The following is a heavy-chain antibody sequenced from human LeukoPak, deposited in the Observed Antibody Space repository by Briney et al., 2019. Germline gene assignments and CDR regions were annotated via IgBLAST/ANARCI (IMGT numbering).Heavy chain of an antibody. J-gene: IGHJ4*02. D-gene: IGHD3-9*01. CDR1: GGSMRSYY. V-gene: IGHV4-59*01. CDR2: MYYSGST. CDR3: ARVTDILTCYFDY. Sequence: SETLSLTCTVSGGSMRSYYWSWIRQPPGKGLEWIGNMYYSGSTNYNPSLKSRVTILVDTSKSQFSLKLSSVTAADTAIYYCARVTDILTCYFDYWGQGTLDTVSS.